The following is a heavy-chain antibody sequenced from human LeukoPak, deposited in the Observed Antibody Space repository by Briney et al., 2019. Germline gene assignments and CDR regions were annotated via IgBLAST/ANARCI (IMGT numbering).Heavy chain of an antibody. CDR1: GFTFSSYG. CDR3: AKDTPPYRSSTSCPYPAEYFQH. Sequence: AGGSLRLSCAASGFTFSSYGMHWVRQAPGKGLEWVAFIRYDGSNKYYADSVKGRFTISRDNSKNTLYLQMNSLRAEDTAVYYCAKDTPPYRSSTSCPYPAEYFQHWGQGTLVTVSS. V-gene: IGHV3-30*02. CDR2: IRYDGSNK. J-gene: IGHJ1*01. D-gene: IGHD2-2*01.